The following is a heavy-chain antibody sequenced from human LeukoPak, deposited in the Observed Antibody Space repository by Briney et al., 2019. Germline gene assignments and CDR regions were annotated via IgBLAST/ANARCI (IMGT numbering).Heavy chain of an antibody. CDR3: TRLPAAIPYYYYYMDV. V-gene: IGHV3-73*01. D-gene: IGHD2-2*02. J-gene: IGHJ6*03. CDR2: IRSKANSYAT. CDR1: GFTFSGSA. Sequence: PGGSLRLSCAASGFTFSGSAMHWVRQASGKGLEWVGRIRSKANSYATAYAASVKGRFTISRDDSKNTAYLQMNSLKTEDTAVYYCTRLPAAIPYYYYYMDVWGEGTTVTVSS.